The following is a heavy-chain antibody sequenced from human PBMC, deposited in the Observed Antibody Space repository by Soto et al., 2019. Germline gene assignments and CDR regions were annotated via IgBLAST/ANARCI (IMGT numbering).Heavy chain of an antibody. CDR2: IWYDGSNK. Sequence: GGSLRLSCAASGFTFSSYGMHWVRQAPGKGLEWVAVIWYDGSNKYYADSVKGRFTISRDNSKNTLYLQMNSLRAEDTAVYYCARVNYDFWSGYSYYFDYWGQGTLVTVSS. D-gene: IGHD3-3*01. J-gene: IGHJ4*02. CDR3: ARVNYDFWSGYSYYFDY. CDR1: GFTFSSYG. V-gene: IGHV3-33*01.